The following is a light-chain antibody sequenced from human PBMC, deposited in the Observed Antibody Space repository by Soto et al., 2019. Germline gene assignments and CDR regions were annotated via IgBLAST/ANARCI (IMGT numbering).Light chain of an antibody. CDR2: AAS. CDR1: QAIRNA. CDR3: LQYYNYPPT. V-gene: IGKV1-6*02. J-gene: IGKJ5*01. Sequence: AIQMTQSPSSQSASVGDRFTITCRASQAIRNALGWYQQKPGKAPKLLIYAASSLQSGVPSRFSGSGSGTDFTLTISSLQAEEFATYYCLQYYNYPPTFGQGTRLEIK.